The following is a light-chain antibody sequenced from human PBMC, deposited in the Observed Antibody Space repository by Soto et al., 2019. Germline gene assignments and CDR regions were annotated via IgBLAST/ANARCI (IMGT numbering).Light chain of an antibody. CDR2: TAS. CDR1: PGISSW. V-gene: IGKV1-12*01. J-gene: IGKJ3*01. CDR3: QQANSPFT. Sequence: DIQMTQSPSSVSASVGDRVTITCRASPGISSWLAWYQQKPGKAPKLLIYTASSLQSGVPSRFSGSRSGTDFTLTISSLQPEDFATYYCQQANSPFTFGPGTKVDIK.